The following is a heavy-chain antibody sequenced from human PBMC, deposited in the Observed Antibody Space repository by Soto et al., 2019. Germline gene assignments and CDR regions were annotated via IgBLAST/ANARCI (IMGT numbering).Heavy chain of an antibody. CDR1: GYTFTSYY. Sequence: GASVKVSCKASGYTFTSYYMHWVRQAPGQGLEWMGIINPSGGSTSYAQKFQGRVTMTRDTSTSTVYMELSSLRSEDTAVYYCASIYSSGLHFDYWGQGTLVTVSS. CDR2: INPSGGST. J-gene: IGHJ4*02. V-gene: IGHV1-46*03. D-gene: IGHD6-19*01. CDR3: ASIYSSGLHFDY.